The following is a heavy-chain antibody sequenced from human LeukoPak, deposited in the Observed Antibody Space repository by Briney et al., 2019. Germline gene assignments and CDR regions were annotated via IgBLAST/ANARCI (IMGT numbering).Heavy chain of an antibody. CDR2: ISSSGKA. CDR3: ARFKGGTGFDY. D-gene: IGHD1-26*01. CDR1: GGSITTTDFD. J-gene: IGHJ4*02. Sequence: SETLSLTCAVSGGSITTTDFDWAWILQPPGQGFEWIATISSSGKAYYYPSLMSRVTISVDTSKNQFSLDVTSVTAADTGLFYCARFKGGTGFDYWGRGILVIVS. V-gene: IGHV4-39*01.